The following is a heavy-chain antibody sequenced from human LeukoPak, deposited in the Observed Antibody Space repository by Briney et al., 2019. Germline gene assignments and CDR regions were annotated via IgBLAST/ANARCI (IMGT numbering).Heavy chain of an antibody. D-gene: IGHD2-15*01. CDR3: VRGYSFGPCGMDV. CDR1: GFTFSASA. J-gene: IGHJ6*02. CDR2: ISDSGGST. Sequence: GGSLRLSCAASGFTFSASAMHWVRQAPGKGLEYVSAISDSGGSTFYADSVKGRFTIYRDNSKHTLYLQMRRLGAEDTAVYVSVRGYSFGPCGMDVRGQGTTVTVSS. V-gene: IGHV3-64D*09.